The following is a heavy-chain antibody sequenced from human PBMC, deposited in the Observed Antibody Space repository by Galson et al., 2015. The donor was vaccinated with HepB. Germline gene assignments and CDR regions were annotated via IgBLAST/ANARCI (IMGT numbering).Heavy chain of an antibody. D-gene: IGHD3-9*01. Sequence: SLRLSCAASGFTFSSYGMHWVRQAPGKGLEWVAVISYDGSNKYYADSVKGRFTISRDNSKNTLYLQMNSLRAEDTAVHYCAKDGAYFDWLLTRNTHFDYWGQGTLVTVSS. CDR2: ISYDGSNK. J-gene: IGHJ4*02. V-gene: IGHV3-30*18. CDR1: GFTFSSYG. CDR3: AKDGAYFDWLLTRNTHFDY.